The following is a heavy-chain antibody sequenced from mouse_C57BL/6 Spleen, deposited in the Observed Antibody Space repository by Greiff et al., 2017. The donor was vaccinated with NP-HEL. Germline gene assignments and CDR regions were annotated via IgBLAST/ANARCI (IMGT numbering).Heavy chain of an antibody. CDR3: ARQMAAHAPWFAY. J-gene: IGHJ3*01. V-gene: IGHV5-6*01. CDR1: GFTFSSYG. Sequence: EVQRVESGGDLVKPGGSLKLSCAASGFTFSSYGMSWVRQTPDKRLEWVATISSGGSYTYYPDSVKGRFTISRDNAKNTLYLQMSSLKSEDRAMYYWARQMAAHAPWFAYWSQGTLVTVSA. CDR2: ISSGGSYT. D-gene: IGHD3-2*02.